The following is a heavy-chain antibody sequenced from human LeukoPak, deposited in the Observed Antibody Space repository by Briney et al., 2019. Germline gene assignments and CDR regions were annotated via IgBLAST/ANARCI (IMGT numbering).Heavy chain of an antibody. CDR1: GGSISSSSYY. CDR3: ARHGGYSSSSDY. D-gene: IGHD6-13*01. CDR2: IYYSGST. Sequence: ASETLSLTCTVSGGSISSSSYYWGWIRQPPGKGLEWIGSIYYSGSTYYNPSLKSRVTISVDTSKNQFSLKLSSVTAADTAVYYCARHGGYSSSSDYWGQGTLVTVSS. J-gene: IGHJ4*02. V-gene: IGHV4-39*01.